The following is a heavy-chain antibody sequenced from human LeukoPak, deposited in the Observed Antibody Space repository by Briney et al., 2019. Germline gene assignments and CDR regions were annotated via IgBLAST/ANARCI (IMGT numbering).Heavy chain of an antibody. CDR3: ARDDRGYCSGGTCYRIDY. J-gene: IGHJ4*02. CDR1: GGSFSGYY. Sequence: SETLSLTCAVYGGSFSGYYWSWIRQPPGKGLEWIGEINHSGSTNYNPSLKSRVTISVDTSKNQFSLKLSSVTAADTAVYYCARDDRGYCSGGTCYRIDYWGQGTLVTVSS. V-gene: IGHV4-34*01. D-gene: IGHD2-15*01. CDR2: INHSGST.